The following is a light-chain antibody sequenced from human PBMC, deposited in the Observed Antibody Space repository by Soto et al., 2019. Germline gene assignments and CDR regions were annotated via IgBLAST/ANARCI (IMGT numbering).Light chain of an antibody. CDR1: QGIRNY. V-gene: IGKV1-9*01. Sequence: DIQLTQSPSFLSASVGDRVTITCRASQGIRNYLAWYQQKPGRAPKLLIYIASTLQSGVPSRFSGSYSGTEFTLTISSLQPDDFATYYCQQYNSYPITFGQGTRLEIK. CDR2: IAS. CDR3: QQYNSYPIT. J-gene: IGKJ5*01.